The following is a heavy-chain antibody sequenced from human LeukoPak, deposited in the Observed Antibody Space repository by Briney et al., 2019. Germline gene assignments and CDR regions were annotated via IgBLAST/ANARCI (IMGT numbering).Heavy chain of an antibody. V-gene: IGHV4-59*01. CDR1: GGSISSYY. D-gene: IGHD2-2*01. CDR2: IYYSGST. J-gene: IGHJ5*02. Sequence: SETLSLTCTVSGGSISSYYWSWIRQPPGKGLEWIGYIYYSGSTNYSPSLKSRVTISVDTSKNQFSLKLSSVTAADTAVYYCARADIVVVPAAMSVSWFDPWGQGTLVTVSS. CDR3: ARADIVVVPAAMSVSWFDP.